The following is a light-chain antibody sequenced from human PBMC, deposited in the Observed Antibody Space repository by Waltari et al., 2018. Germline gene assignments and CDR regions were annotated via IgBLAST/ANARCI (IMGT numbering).Light chain of an antibody. V-gene: IGKV3-15*01. CDR1: QSVENN. CDR2: GAS. CDR3: QQYNTWPPVT. Sequence: ETVMTQSPATLSVSPGERATLSCRASQSVENNLAWYQQKPGQAPRLLIHGASTRAAGVPARFSGSGSGTDFTLTISSLQSEDFAVYYCQQYNTWPPVTFGGGTKVEIK. J-gene: IGKJ4*01.